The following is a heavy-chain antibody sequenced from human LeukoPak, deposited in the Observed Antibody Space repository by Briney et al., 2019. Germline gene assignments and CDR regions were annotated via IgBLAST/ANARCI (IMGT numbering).Heavy chain of an antibody. CDR1: GGSISSSSYY. J-gene: IGHJ5*02. Sequence: SETLSLTSTVSGGSISSSSYYWGWIRQPPGKGLEWIGNIYYSGNTYYNPSLKSRVTISVDTSKNQFSLKLSSVTAADTAVYYCARRWYYDSSGYYYAWFDPWGQGTLVTVSS. V-gene: IGHV4-39*01. CDR3: ARRWYYDSSGYYYAWFDP. D-gene: IGHD3-22*01. CDR2: IYYSGNT.